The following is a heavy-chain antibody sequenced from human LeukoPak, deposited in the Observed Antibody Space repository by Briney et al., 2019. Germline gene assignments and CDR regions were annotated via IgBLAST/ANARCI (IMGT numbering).Heavy chain of an antibody. CDR1: VGSISSYY. J-gene: IGHJ4*02. CDR3: ARVSKVGGAYYFDY. Sequence: SETLSLTCTVSVGSISSYYWSWIRQPAGKGLEWIGRIYTSGSTNYNPSLKSRVTMSVDTSKNQFSLKLSSVTAADTAVYYCARVSKVGGAYYFDYWGQGTLVTVSS. CDR2: IYTSGST. V-gene: IGHV4-4*07. D-gene: IGHD3-16*01.